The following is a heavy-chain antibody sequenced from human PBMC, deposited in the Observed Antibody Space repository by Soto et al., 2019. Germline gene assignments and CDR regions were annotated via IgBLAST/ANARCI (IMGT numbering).Heavy chain of an antibody. Sequence: SETLSLTCAVYGGSFSGYYWSWIRQPPGKGLEWIGEINHSGSTNYNPSLKSRVTISVDTSKNQFSLKLSSVTAADTAVYYCARDPSYYYGSGSYNFGGMDVWGQGTTVTVSS. J-gene: IGHJ6*02. CDR2: INHSGST. CDR1: GGSFSGYY. D-gene: IGHD3-10*01. CDR3: ARDPSYYYGSGSYNFGGMDV. V-gene: IGHV4-34*01.